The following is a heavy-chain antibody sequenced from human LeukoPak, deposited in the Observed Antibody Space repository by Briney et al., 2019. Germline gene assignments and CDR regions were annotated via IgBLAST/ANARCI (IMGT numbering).Heavy chain of an antibody. CDR1: GGTFSSYA. D-gene: IGHD3-16*01. CDR2: IIPIFGTA. Sequence: SVKVSCKASGGTFSSYAISWVRQAPGQGLEWMGGIIPIFGTANYAQKFQGRVTITTDESTSTAYMELSSLRSEDTAAYYCASGGVAPTNWFDPWGQGTLVTVSS. J-gene: IGHJ5*02. V-gene: IGHV1-69*05. CDR3: ASGGVAPTNWFDP.